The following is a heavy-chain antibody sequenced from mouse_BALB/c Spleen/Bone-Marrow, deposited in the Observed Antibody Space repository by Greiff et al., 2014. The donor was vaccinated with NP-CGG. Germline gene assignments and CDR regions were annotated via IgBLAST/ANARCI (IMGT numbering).Heavy chain of an antibody. Sequence: VQLKESGGGLVQPGGSRKLSCAASGFTFSSFGMHWVRQAPEKGLEWVAYISSGSSTIYYADTLKGRFTISRDNPKNTLFQQRTIPTAEATAMYYCARSRPPVSSFDYWGQGTSLTVSS. CDR3: ARSRPPVSSFDY. CDR2: ISSGSSTI. CDR1: GFTFSSFG. J-gene: IGHJ2*02. V-gene: IGHV5-17*02. D-gene: IGHD6-1*01.